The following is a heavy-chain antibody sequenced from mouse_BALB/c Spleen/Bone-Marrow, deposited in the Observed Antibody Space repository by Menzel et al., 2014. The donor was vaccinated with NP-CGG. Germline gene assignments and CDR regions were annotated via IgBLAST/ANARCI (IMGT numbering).Heavy chain of an antibody. J-gene: IGHJ3*01. D-gene: IGHD2-4*01. CDR3: ARGYDYSSWFAY. Sequence: EVHLVESGGGLVQPGGSLKLSCAASGFTFSNYGMSWVRQTPDKRLEMIATVNVNGDRTYHPDSVKGRFTISRDNAKNTLSLQMSSLKSEDTAMYHCARGYDYSSWFAYWGQGTLVTVSA. CDR1: GFTFSNYG. V-gene: IGHV5-6-3*01. CDR2: VNVNGDRT.